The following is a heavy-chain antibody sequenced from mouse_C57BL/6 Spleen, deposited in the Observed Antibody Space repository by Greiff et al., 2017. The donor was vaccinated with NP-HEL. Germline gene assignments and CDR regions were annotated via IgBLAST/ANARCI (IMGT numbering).Heavy chain of an antibody. V-gene: IGHV5-15*01. CDR3: ASLSSFYAMDY. Sequence: EVKVVESGGGLVQPGGSLKLSCAASGFTFSDYGMAWVRQAPRKGPEWVAFISNLAYSIYYADTVTGRFTISSENAKNTLYLKMSNLESEDTAMYYCASLSSFYAMDYWGQGTSGTVSS. CDR1: GFTFSDYG. D-gene: IGHD1-1*01. J-gene: IGHJ4*01. CDR2: ISNLAYSI.